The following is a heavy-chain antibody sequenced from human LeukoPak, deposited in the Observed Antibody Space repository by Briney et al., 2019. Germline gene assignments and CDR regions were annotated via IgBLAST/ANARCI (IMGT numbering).Heavy chain of an antibody. CDR1: GFPFSASA. V-gene: IGHV3-30*02. Sequence: GGSLRLSCAAFGFPFSASAMSWVRQAPGKGLEWVAFIRYDGNSKYYADFVKGRFTISRDNSKNTLYLHMNSLRTEDTAVYYCAKIEGKYQLANVPDHWGQGTLVTVSS. J-gene: IGHJ4*02. CDR2: IRYDGNSK. CDR3: AKIEGKYQLANVPDH. D-gene: IGHD2-2*01.